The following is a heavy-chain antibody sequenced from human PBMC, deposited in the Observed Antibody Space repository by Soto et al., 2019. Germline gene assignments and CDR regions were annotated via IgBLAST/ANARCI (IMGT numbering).Heavy chain of an antibody. Sequence: QLQLQESGSGLVKPSQTLSLTCAVSGGSISSGGYSWSWIRQPPGKGLEWIGYIYHSGSTYYNPSLKSRGTISVDRSKNQFSLKLSSVIAADTAVDYCGGGGDSKNKFYYGMDVWGQGTTVTVSS. CDR2: IYHSGST. V-gene: IGHV4-30-2*01. J-gene: IGHJ6*02. D-gene: IGHD2-21*01. CDR3: GGGGDSKNKFYYGMDV. CDR1: GGSISSGGYS.